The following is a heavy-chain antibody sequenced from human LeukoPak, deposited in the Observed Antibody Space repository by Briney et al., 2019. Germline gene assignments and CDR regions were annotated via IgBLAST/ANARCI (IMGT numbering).Heavy chain of an antibody. V-gene: IGHV3-30*02. CDR2: IRYDGSNK. D-gene: IGHD6-19*01. J-gene: IGHJ3*02. Sequence: GGSLRLSCAASGFTFSSYGMHWVRQAPGKGLEWVAFIRYDGSNKYYADSVKGRFTISRDNSKNTLYLQMNSLRAEDTAVYYCANGYSSGWPSGAFDIWGQGTMVTVSS. CDR3: ANGYSSGWPSGAFDI. CDR1: GFTFSSYG.